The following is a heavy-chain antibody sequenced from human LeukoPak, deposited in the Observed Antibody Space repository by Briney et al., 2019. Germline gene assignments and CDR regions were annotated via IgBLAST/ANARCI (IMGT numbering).Heavy chain of an antibody. V-gene: IGHV1-69*13. Sequence: ASVKVSCKAAGGTFSSYAISWVRQAPGQGLEWMGGIIPIFGTANYAQKFQGRVTITADESTSTAYMELSSLRSEDTAVYYCARGEMTTVTTAYFDLRGRGTLVTVSS. J-gene: IGHJ2*01. CDR3: ARGEMTTVTTAYFDL. CDR2: IIPIFGTA. CDR1: GGTFSSYA. D-gene: IGHD4-17*01.